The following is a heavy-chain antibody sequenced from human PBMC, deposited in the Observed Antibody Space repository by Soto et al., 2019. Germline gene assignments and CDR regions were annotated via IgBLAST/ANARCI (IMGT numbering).Heavy chain of an antibody. CDR3: AKHIEYSSSPFDY. J-gene: IGHJ4*02. Sequence: GGSLRLSCAASGFTFNNCAMSWVRQAPGKGLEWVSAVSGSGRSTYYADSVKGRFTIPRDNSKNTLYLQMNSLGAEDTAVYYSAKHIEYSSSPFDYWGLGTLVTVSS. V-gene: IGHV3-23*01. CDR1: GFTFNNCA. D-gene: IGHD6-6*01. CDR2: VSGSGRST.